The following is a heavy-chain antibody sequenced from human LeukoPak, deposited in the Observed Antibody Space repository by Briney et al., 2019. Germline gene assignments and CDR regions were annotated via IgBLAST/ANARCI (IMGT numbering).Heavy chain of an antibody. V-gene: IGHV3-30*18. Sequence: PGRPLRLSCAASGFTFSSYGMHWVRQAPGKGLEWVAIISYDGSIKYYADSVKGRFTISRDDSKNTLYLQMNSLRPEDTAVYYCAKKLSGYSSLNNYFESWGQGTLVTVSS. CDR2: ISYDGSIK. J-gene: IGHJ4*02. CDR3: AKKLSGYSSLNNYFES. D-gene: IGHD6-13*01. CDR1: GFTFSSYG.